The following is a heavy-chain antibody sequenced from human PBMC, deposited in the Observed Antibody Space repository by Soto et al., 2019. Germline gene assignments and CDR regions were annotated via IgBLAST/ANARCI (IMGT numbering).Heavy chain of an antibody. Sequence: ASVKVSCKASGYTFTGYYMHWVRQAPGQGLEWMGWINPNSGGTNYAQKFQGWVTMTRDTSISTAYMELSRLRSDDTAVYYCARSDSGSYLAIDYWGQGTLVTVSS. D-gene: IGHD1-26*01. CDR2: INPNSGGT. V-gene: IGHV1-2*04. CDR3: ARSDSGSYLAIDY. CDR1: GYTFTGYY. J-gene: IGHJ4*02.